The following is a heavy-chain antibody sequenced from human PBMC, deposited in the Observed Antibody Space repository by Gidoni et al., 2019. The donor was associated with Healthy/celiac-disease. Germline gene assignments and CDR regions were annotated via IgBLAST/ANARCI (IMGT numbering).Heavy chain of an antibody. Sequence: QLQLQESGPGLVKPSETLSLTCTASGGSISSSSYYWGWIRQPPGKGLEWIGSIYYRGSTYYNPSLKSRVTISVDTSKNQFSLKLSSVTAADTAVYYCARLLVGATLGVDYWGQGTLVTVSS. V-gene: IGHV4-39*01. CDR1: GGSISSSSYY. CDR3: ARLLVGATLGVDY. J-gene: IGHJ4*02. CDR2: IYYRGST. D-gene: IGHD1-26*01.